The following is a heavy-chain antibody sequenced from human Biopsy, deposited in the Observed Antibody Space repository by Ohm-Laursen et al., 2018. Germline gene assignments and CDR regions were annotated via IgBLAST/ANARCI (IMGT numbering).Heavy chain of an antibody. J-gene: IGHJ5*02. CDR2: IYYSGST. CDR3: AGLGGEAPSFASFNS. V-gene: IGHV4-59*01. D-gene: IGHD1-26*01. Sequence: SETLSLTCTVSGGSIYNFFWSWIRQPPGKGLEWIGYIYYSGSTNYNPSLKSRVTISVDRSKNHFSLELSSVTAADTAVYYCAGLGGEAPSFASFNSWGREPWSPSPQ. CDR1: GGSIYNFF.